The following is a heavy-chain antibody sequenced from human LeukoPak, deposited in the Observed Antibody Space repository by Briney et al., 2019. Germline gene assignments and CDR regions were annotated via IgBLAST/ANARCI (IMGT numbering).Heavy chain of an antibody. CDR3: ASEGLWGSGLGYYYYMDV. Sequence: SVKVSCKASGGTFSSYAISWVRQAPGQGLEWMGGIIPIFGTANYAQKFQGRVTITADKSTSTAYMELSSLRSEDTAVYYCASEGLWGSGLGYYYYMDVWGKGTTVTVSS. D-gene: IGHD3-10*01. CDR1: GGTFSSYA. CDR2: IIPIFGTA. J-gene: IGHJ6*03. V-gene: IGHV1-69*06.